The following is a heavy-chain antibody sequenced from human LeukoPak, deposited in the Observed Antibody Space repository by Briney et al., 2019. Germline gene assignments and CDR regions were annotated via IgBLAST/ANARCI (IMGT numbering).Heavy chain of an antibody. Sequence: ASVKVSCKASGYTFTSYGISWVRQAPGQGLEWMGWISAYNGNTNYAQKLQGRVTMTTDTSTSTAYMELRSLRSDDTAVHYCARTYYYDSSGYYYVLDAFDIWGQGTMVTVSS. V-gene: IGHV1-18*01. D-gene: IGHD3-22*01. J-gene: IGHJ3*02. CDR3: ARTYYYDSSGYYYVLDAFDI. CDR2: ISAYNGNT. CDR1: GYTFTSYG.